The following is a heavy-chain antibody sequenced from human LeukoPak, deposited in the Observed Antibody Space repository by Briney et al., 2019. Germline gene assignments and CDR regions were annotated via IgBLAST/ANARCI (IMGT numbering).Heavy chain of an antibody. D-gene: IGHD3-22*01. V-gene: IGHV4-59*01. CDR2: IYYSGST. J-gene: IGHJ5*02. CDR3: ARDPGSGYFYFDP. Sequence: SETLSLTCTVSGGSISTYYWSWLRQPPGKGLEWIGYIYYSGSTNYNPSLKSRVTISVDTSKNQFSLRLSSLTAADTAVYYCARDPGSGYFYFDPWGQGTLVTVSS. CDR1: GGSISTYY.